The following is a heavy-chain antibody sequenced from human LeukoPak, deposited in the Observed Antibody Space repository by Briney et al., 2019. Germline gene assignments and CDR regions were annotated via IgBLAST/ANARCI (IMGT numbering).Heavy chain of an antibody. CDR2: ISGSGGST. J-gene: IGHJ4*02. D-gene: IGHD7-27*01. V-gene: IGHV3-23*01. CDR3: EQDTSRAGDGYFDY. CDR1: GFTFSSYA. Sequence: PGGSLRLSCAASGFTFSSYAMSWVRQAPGKGLEWVSAISGSGGSTYYADSVKGRFTISRDNSKNTLYLQMNSLKAEDTAVYYREQDTSRAGDGYFDYWGQGTLVTVSS.